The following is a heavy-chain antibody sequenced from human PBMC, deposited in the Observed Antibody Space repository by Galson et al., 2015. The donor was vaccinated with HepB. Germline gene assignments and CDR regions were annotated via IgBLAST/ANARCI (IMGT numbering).Heavy chain of an antibody. D-gene: IGHD2-2*01. CDR3: AKGWGYCSSTSCYPHYYYYGMDV. V-gene: IGHV3-9*01. CDR1: GFTFDDYA. J-gene: IGHJ6*02. Sequence: SLRLSCAASGFTFDDYAMHWVRQAPGKGLEWVSGISWNSGSTGYADSVKGRFTISRDNAKNSLYLQMNSLRAEDTALYYCAKGWGYCSSTSCYPHYYYYGMDVWGQGTTVTVSS. CDR2: ISWNSGST.